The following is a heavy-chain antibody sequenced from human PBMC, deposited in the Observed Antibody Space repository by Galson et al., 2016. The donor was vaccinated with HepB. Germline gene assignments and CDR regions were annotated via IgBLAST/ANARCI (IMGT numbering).Heavy chain of an antibody. V-gene: IGHV4-34*01. Sequence: SETLSLTCAVYGGSFSGYYWSWIRQPPGKGLEWIGEINHSGSTNYNPSLKSRVTISVDTSKNQFSLKLSSVTAAGTAVYYCARQGPQYRYFDLWGRGTLVTVSS. J-gene: IGHJ2*01. CDR2: INHSGST. CDR1: GGSFSGYY. CDR3: ARQGPQYRYFDL.